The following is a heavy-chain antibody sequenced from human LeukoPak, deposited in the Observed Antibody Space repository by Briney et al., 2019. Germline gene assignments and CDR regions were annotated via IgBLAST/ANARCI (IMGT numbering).Heavy chain of an antibody. J-gene: IGHJ3*02. CDR3: ARSDSRDAFDI. CDR1: GGSISSGDYY. CDR2: IYYSGST. Sequence: PSQTLSLTCTVSGGSISSGDYYWSWIRQPPGKGLEWIGYIYYSGSTYYSPSLKSRVTISVDTSKNQFSLKLSSVTAADTAVYYCARSDSRDAFDIWGQGAMVTVSS. V-gene: IGHV4-30-4*01. D-gene: IGHD3-22*01.